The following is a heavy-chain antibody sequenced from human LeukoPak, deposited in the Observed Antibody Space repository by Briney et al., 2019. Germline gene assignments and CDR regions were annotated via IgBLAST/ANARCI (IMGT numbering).Heavy chain of an antibody. Sequence: GGSLRLSCEASGFTFSSYWMTWVRQPPGKGLEWLANINRDGSDRYYVDSVKGRFAISRDNAKNSLYLQMNALRAEDTAVYYCARDYHSSGYWGQGTLVTVSS. CDR2: INRDGSDR. D-gene: IGHD3-22*01. CDR3: ARDYHSSGY. V-gene: IGHV3-7*01. CDR1: GFTFSSYW. J-gene: IGHJ4*02.